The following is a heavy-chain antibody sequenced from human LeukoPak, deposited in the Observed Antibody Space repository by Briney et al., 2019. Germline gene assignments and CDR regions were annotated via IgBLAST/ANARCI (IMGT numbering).Heavy chain of an antibody. CDR2: ICDSGGCT. J-gene: IGHJ4*02. D-gene: IGHD4-23*01. CDR3: AKLDLTDGNSHY. V-gene: IGHV3-23*01. CDR1: GFTFSSSA. Sequence: GGSLRLSCAASGFTFSSSALTWVRQAAGKGLERVSSICDSGGCTYYADSVKGRFTISRDNSKDTLYLQLNSLRAEDTALYYCAKLDLTDGNSHYWGQGTLVTVSS.